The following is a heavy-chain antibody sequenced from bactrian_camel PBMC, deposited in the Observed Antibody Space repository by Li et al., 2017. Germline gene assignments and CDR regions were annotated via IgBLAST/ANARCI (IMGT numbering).Heavy chain of an antibody. V-gene: IGHV3S31*01. J-gene: IGHJ4*01. CDR1: GYAAYSYYC. Sequence: VQLVESGGGSVQAGGSLRLSCAGSGYAAYSYYCIGWFRQAPGNEREAVAAIDRDGSTSYHAQVKGRFTISHVNANNTQYLQMNVLKPEDTAMYYCALEGSGGLCYTDCDYQSQGTQVTVS. CDR2: IDRDGSTS. D-gene: IGHD4*01.